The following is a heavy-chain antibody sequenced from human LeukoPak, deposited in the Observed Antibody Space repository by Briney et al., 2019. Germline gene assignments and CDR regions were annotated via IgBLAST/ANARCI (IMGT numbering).Heavy chain of an antibody. D-gene: IGHD1-26*01. CDR1: GYTLTELS. J-gene: IGHJ4*02. CDR2: FDPEDGET. V-gene: IGHV1-24*01. CDR3: ATNRELLGDLAFDY. Sequence: ASVKVSCKVSGYTLTELSMHWVRQAPGKGLEWMGGFDPEDGETIYAQKFQGRVTMTEDTSTDTAYMELSSLRSEDTAVYYCATNRELLGDLAFDYWGQGTLVTVSS.